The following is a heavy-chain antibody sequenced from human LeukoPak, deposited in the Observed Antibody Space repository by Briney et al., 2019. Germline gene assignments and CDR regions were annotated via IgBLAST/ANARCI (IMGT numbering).Heavy chain of an antibody. V-gene: IGHV3-53*01. CDR1: GFTVRSNY. J-gene: IGHJ4*02. CDR3: ARALYYYDSSGYFFDY. D-gene: IGHD3-22*01. Sequence: AGGSLRLSCAASGFTVRSNYMSWVRQAPGKGLEWVSVIYSGGSTYYADSVRGRLTISRDNSKNTPYLQLNSLRAEDTAVYYCARALYYYDSSGYFFDYWGQGTLVTVSS. CDR2: IYSGGST.